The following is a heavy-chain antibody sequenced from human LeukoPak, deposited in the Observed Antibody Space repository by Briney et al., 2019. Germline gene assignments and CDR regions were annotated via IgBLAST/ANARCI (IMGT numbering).Heavy chain of an antibody. CDR1: GGTFSSYA. J-gene: IGHJ4*02. D-gene: IGHD6-6*01. V-gene: IGHV1-69*13. Sequence: SVKVSCKASGGTFSSYAISWVRQAPGQGLGWMGGIIPIFGTANYAQKFQGRVTITADESTSTAYMELSSLRSEDTAVYYCARDTVRQLVGPTGYYFDYWGQGTLVTVSS. CDR3: ARDTVRQLVGPTGYYFDY. CDR2: IIPIFGTA.